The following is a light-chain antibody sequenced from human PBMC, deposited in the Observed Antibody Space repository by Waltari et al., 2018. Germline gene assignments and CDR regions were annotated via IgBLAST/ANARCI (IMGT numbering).Light chain of an antibody. CDR1: TGVVTTKYY. V-gene: IGLV7-43*01. CDR3: SLYYGDARWV. J-gene: IGLJ3*02. CDR2: DTD. Sequence: VLTQEPSLPVSPGGTVTLTCDSTTGVVTTKYYPNWFQQNPGQSPRTLIYDTDKKHASTPVRFSGSLLGGKAALTLSNVQPEDEADYYCSLYYGDARWVFGGGTKLTVL.